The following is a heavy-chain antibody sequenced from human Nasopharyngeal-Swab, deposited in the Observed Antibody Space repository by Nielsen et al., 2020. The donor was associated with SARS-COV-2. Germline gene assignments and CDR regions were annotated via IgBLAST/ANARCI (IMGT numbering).Heavy chain of an antibody. D-gene: IGHD2/OR15-2a*01. CDR3: AKHPIRIYYYYMDV. Sequence: GESLKISCAASGFTFSSYAMSWVRQAPGKGLEWVSAISGSGGSTYYADSVKDRFTISRDNSKNTLYLQMNSLRAEDTAVYYCAKHPIRIYYYYMDVWGKGTTVTVSS. CDR1: GFTFSSYA. V-gene: IGHV3-23*01. CDR2: ISGSGGST. J-gene: IGHJ6*03.